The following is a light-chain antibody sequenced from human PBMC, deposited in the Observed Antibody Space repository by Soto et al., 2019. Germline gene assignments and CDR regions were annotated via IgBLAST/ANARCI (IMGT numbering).Light chain of an antibody. CDR2: EGS. Sequence: QSALTQPASVSGSPGQSITISCTGTSSDVGSYNFVSWYQQHPGKAPKLMIYEGSKRPSGVSNRFSGSKSGNTASLTISGLKAEDEADYYCCSYAGSSTFAIGTGTKLTVL. CDR1: SSDVGSYNF. J-gene: IGLJ1*01. V-gene: IGLV2-23*03. CDR3: CSYAGSSTFA.